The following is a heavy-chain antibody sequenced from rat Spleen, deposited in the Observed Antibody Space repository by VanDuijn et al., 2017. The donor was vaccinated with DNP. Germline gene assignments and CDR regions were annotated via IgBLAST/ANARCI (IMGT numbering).Heavy chain of an antibody. CDR1: GFTFSDYN. D-gene: IGHD1-12*01. V-gene: IGHV5S10*01. CDR2: IGHDGSRT. Sequence: EVQLVESGGGLVQPGRSLKLSCAASGFTFSDYNMAWVRQAPKKGLEWVATIGHDGSRTYYRDSVKGRFTVSRDNAKSTLYLQMDSLRSDDTATYYCSTLNYYASLSGYFDYWGQGVMVTVSS. J-gene: IGHJ2*01. CDR3: STLNYYASLSGYFDY.